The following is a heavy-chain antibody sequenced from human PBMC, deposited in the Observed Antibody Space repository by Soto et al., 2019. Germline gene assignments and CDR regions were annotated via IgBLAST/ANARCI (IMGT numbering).Heavy chain of an antibody. CDR1: GFSLSTSGVG. Sequence: QITLKESGPTLVKPTQTLTLTCTFSGFSLSTSGVGVGWIRQPPGKALEWLALIYWDDDKRYSPSLKSRLTITKDTSTNQVVLTMTNMDPVYTATYYCAHITYGDYNFDWFDPWGQGTLVTVSS. V-gene: IGHV2-5*02. J-gene: IGHJ5*02. CDR2: IYWDDDK. CDR3: AHITYGDYNFDWFDP. D-gene: IGHD4-17*01.